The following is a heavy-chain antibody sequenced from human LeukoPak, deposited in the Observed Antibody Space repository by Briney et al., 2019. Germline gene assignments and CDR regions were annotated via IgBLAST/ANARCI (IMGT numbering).Heavy chain of an antibody. CDR1: GYSISSGYY. Sequence: SETLSLTCAVSGYSISSGYYWGWIRQPPGKGLEWIGSIYHSGSTYYNPSLKSRVTISVDTFKNQFSLKLSSVTAADTAVYYCAREIRPDYYDSSGSWAFDIWGQGTMVTVSS. CDR2: IYHSGST. CDR3: AREIRPDYYDSSGSWAFDI. J-gene: IGHJ3*02. V-gene: IGHV4-38-2*02. D-gene: IGHD3-22*01.